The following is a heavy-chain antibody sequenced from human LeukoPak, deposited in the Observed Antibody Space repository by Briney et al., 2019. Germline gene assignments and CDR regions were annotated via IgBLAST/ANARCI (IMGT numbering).Heavy chain of an antibody. CDR1: GGSITNYY. D-gene: IGHD3-22*01. Sequence: SETLSLTCTVSGGSITNYYWSWIRQSPGKGMEWIGYIYYSGSTKYNPSLESRVIILVDTSKNQFSLKLSSVTAADTAVYYCARGNYYERYWGQGILVTVAS. CDR3: ARGNYYERY. CDR2: IYYSGST. V-gene: IGHV4-59*01. J-gene: IGHJ4*02.